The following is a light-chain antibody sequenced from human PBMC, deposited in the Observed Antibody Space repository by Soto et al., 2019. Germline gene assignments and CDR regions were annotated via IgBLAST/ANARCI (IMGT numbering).Light chain of an antibody. Sequence: QSALTQPASVSGSPGQSITISCTGTSSDVGGYNFVSWYQQYPGKAPKLIIFEVNNRPSGISSRFSGSKSGNTASLTISGLQAEDEADYYCSSYRSSSTPVCVSGSGTKLTVL. J-gene: IGLJ1*01. V-gene: IGLV2-14*01. CDR1: SSDVGGYNF. CDR2: EVN. CDR3: SSYRSSSTPVCV.